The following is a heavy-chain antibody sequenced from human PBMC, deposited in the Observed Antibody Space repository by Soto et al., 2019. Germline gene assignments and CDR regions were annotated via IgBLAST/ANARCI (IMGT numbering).Heavy chain of an antibody. V-gene: IGHV3-21*01. CDR2: ISSSSSYI. J-gene: IGHJ5*02. D-gene: IGHD1-26*01. CDR1: GFTFSSYS. Sequence: PGGSLRLSCAASGFTFSSYSMNWVRQAPGKGLEWVSSISSSSSYIYYADSVKGRFTISRDNAKNSLYLQMNSLRAEDTAVYYCARDLLPRIVGATTGYFWFDPWGQGTLVTVSS. CDR3: ARDLLPRIVGATTGYFWFDP.